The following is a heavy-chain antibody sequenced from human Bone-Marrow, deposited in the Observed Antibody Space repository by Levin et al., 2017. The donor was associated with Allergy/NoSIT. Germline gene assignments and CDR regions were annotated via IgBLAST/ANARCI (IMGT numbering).Heavy chain of an antibody. J-gene: IGHJ5*02. CDR1: GGSISNHY. CDR2: ISTSGTT. D-gene: IGHD3-10*01. Sequence: GSLRLSCTVSGGSISNHYWSWIRQPAGKGLEWIGLISTSGTTNYNPSLKSRLTMSVDASKNQFSLKLSSVTAADTAVYYCARDLIIPPYNWFDPWGQGTLVTVSA. V-gene: IGHV4-4*07. CDR3: ARDLIIPPYNWFDP.